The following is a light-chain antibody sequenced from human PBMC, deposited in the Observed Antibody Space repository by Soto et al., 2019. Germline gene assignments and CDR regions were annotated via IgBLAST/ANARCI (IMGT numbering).Light chain of an antibody. Sequence: DVQVTQSSSSVSAYVGDRITITCRSSQSISRYLNWYQQRPGTAPKVLIFGANSLHSGVPSRFSGSGSGTEFTLTISSLQPEDFATYYCQQNYGTPGTFGQGTKVDIK. CDR1: QSISRY. V-gene: IGKV1-39*01. CDR2: GAN. CDR3: QQNYGTPGT. J-gene: IGKJ1*01.